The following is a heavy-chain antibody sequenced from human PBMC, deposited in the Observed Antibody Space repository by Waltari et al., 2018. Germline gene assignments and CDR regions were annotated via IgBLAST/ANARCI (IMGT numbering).Heavy chain of an antibody. J-gene: IGHJ3*02. V-gene: IGHV5-51*01. CDR1: GYIFTNYW. D-gene: IGHD3-3*02. CDR2: LSPRDSDT. Sequence: EVQLVQSGAAVKKPGESLNISCKASGYIFTNYWIGWVRQMQGKGLEVMRILSPRDSDTRYSPSFQGQVSISADTSISTAYLQWSSLKASDTAMYYCARLFQTDSPSFFVAFDMWGQGTMVTVSS. CDR3: ARLFQTDSPSFFVAFDM.